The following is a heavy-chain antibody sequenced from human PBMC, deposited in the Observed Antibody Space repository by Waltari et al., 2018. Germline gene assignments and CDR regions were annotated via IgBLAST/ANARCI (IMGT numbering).Heavy chain of an antibody. Sequence: QLQLQQSGPGPVKPSESLSLTCGVSGDSMSENYWWSWVRQSPEKGLEWIGQIHRSGRTYYNPSLESRVSVSMDTSNNKFFLKLSSAIAADTAVYYCARDRGRGLYFDSWGQGTLVTVSP. CDR3: ARDRGRGLYFDS. J-gene: IGHJ4*02. CDR2: IHRSGRT. D-gene: IGHD2-15*01. V-gene: IGHV4-4*02. CDR1: GDSMSENYW.